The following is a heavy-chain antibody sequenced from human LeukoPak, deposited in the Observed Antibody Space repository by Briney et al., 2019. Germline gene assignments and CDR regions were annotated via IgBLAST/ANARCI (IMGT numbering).Heavy chain of an antibody. D-gene: IGHD1-26*01. J-gene: IGHJ1*01. CDR3: AINPSGSYPEDEYFQH. CDR1: GFTFNSYG. Sequence: GGSLRLSCAASGFTFNSYGMHWVRQAPGKGLEWVAVISYDGSKKYYTDSVKGRLTISRDNSKNTLYLQMNSLRAEDTAVYYCAINPSGSYPEDEYFQHWGQGTLVTVSS. CDR2: ISYDGSKK. V-gene: IGHV3-30*03.